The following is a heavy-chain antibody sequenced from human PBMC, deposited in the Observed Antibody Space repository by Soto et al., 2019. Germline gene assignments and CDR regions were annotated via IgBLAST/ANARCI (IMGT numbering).Heavy chain of an antibody. CDR3: AKDTYSTTSFYTDY. CDR2: ISSSGGGT. J-gene: IGHJ4*02. V-gene: IGHV3-23*01. CDR1: GFTFTSYA. Sequence: EVQLLESGGGLVQPGGSLRLSCAASGFTFTSYAMSWVRQAPGKGLEWVSTISSSGGGTYYADSVKGRFTISRDNSKKPLYLQMKSLRAEDTAVYYCAKDTYSTTSFYTDYWGQGTLVTVSS. D-gene: IGHD2-2*01.